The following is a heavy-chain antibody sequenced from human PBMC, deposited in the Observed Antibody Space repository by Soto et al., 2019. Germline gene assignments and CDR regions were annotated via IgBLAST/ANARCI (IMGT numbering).Heavy chain of an antibody. CDR2: ISDSSSST. CDR3: AKGPSSGWYYFDY. V-gene: IGHV3-23*01. Sequence: GGSLRLSCAASGFTFISYAMSWVRQAPGKGLEWVSVISDSSSSTNYAYYAVSVKGRFTMSRDNSKNTLYLQMNSLRAEDTALYYCAKGPSSGWYYFDYWGQGT. CDR1: GFTFISYA. J-gene: IGHJ4*02. D-gene: IGHD6-19*01.